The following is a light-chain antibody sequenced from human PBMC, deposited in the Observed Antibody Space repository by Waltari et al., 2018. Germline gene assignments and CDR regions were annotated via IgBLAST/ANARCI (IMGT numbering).Light chain of an antibody. J-gene: IGLJ3*02. CDR2: IDN. CDR1: IPNIGRNT. CDR3: ATWDDSLNAWV. Sequence: QSVLTPPPSASVTPGQRVTMSFSGCIPNIGRNTLTCYQQLPGTAPKLLIYIDNQRPSGVPDRFSGSRSGTSASLAISGLQSEDEADYHCATWDDSLNAWVFGGGTKLTVL. V-gene: IGLV1-44*01.